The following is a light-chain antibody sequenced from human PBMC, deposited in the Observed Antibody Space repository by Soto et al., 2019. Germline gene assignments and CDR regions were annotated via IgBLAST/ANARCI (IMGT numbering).Light chain of an antibody. Sequence: QSALTQTASVSGSPGQSITISCTGTSSDVGGYNYVSWYQQHPGKAPKLIIYEVSNRPSGVSYRFSGSKSGNTASLTISGLQAGDEANYSGASYTSADNYVVLGGGTKVTV. V-gene: IGLV2-14*01. CDR3: ASYTSADNYVV. J-gene: IGLJ2*01. CDR1: SSDVGGYNY. CDR2: EVS.